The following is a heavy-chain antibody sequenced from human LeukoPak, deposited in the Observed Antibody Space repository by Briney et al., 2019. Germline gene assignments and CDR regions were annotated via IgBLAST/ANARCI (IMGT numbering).Heavy chain of an antibody. Sequence: GGSLRLSCAASGFTFSSYAMTWVRQIPGKGLEWVSGISGSGSSTYYVDSVKGRFTISRDNSKNTLFLQMNSLRAEDSAVFHCARARGSNYYYSAIDVWGQETTVTVSS. J-gene: IGHJ6*02. CDR3: ARARGSNYYYSAIDV. D-gene: IGHD2-8*01. V-gene: IGHV3-23*01. CDR1: GFTFSSYA. CDR2: ISGSGSST.